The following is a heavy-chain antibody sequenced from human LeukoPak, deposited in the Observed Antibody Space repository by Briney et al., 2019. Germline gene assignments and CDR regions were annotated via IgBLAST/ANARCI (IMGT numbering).Heavy chain of an antibody. CDR1: GVSLTTSGVG. CDR2: IYWDDDK. J-gene: IGHJ4*02. V-gene: IGHV2-5*02. CDR3: AHSPRYSSGWYYDY. Sequence: SGPTLVKPTQTLTLTCTFSGVSLTTSGVGVGWIRQHPGKALEWLALIYWDDDKRYSPSLKSRLTITKDTSKNQVVLTMTNMDSEDSATYYCAHSPRYSSGWYYDYWGQGIMVTVSS. D-gene: IGHD6-19*01.